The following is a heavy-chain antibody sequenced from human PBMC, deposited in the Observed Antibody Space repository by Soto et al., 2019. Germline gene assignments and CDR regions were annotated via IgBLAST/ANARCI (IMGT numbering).Heavy chain of an antibody. CDR2: ISGGGSNT. CDR1: GFPFSSYV. D-gene: IGHD4-4*01. CDR3: VRDDPRTTVTGKNYYYGMDV. J-gene: IGHJ6*02. V-gene: IGHV3-23*01. Sequence: EVQLLESGGGLVQRGGSLRLSCAASGFPFSSYVMSWVRQAPGKGLERVSGISGGGSNTFYADSVKGRFIISRDRTKNTVNLHLNNLRVEDTAVYYCVRDDPRTTVTGKNYYYGMDVWGQGTTVTVSS.